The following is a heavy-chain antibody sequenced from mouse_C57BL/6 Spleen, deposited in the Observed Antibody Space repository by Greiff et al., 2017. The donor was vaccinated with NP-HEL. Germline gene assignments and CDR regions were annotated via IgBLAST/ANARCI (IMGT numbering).Heavy chain of an antibody. CDR1: GFNIKDYY. D-gene: IGHD1-1*01. Sequence: VQLQQSGAELVKPGASVKLSCTASGFNIKDYYMHWVKQRTEQGLEWIGRIDPEDGETKYAPQFQGKATITADTSSNTAYLQLSSLTSEDTAVYYCARGDYGSFAYWGQGTLVTVSA. J-gene: IGHJ3*01. CDR2: IDPEDGET. V-gene: IGHV14-2*01. CDR3: ARGDYGSFAY.